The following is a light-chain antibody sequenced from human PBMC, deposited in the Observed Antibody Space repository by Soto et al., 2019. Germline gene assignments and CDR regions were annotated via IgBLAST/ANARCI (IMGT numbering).Light chain of an antibody. V-gene: IGLV2-14*01. CDR1: SSDVGGYNY. CDR2: DVS. CDR3: SSYTSSPV. J-gene: IGLJ2*01. Sequence: QSALTQPASVSGSPGQSITISCTGTSSDVGGYNYVSWYQQHPGKAPKLMIYDVSNRPSGVSNRFSGSKSGNTASLTSSGLQAEDEADYYCSSYTSSPVFGGGTQLTVL.